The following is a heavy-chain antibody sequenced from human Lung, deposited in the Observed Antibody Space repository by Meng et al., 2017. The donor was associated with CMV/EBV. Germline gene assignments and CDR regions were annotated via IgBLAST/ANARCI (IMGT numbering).Heavy chain of an antibody. J-gene: IGHJ4*02. D-gene: IGHD5/OR15-5a*01. CDR1: GFTFSTSW. CDR2: IKQDGSEK. V-gene: IGHV3-7*01. CDR3: ARTLRTPDY. Sequence: SCAASGFTFSTSWMSWVRQAPGKGLEWVASIKQDGSEKYYVDSVKGRFTISRDNAKNSLYLQMNSLRAEDTAVYYCARTLRTPDYWGQGTLVNGAS.